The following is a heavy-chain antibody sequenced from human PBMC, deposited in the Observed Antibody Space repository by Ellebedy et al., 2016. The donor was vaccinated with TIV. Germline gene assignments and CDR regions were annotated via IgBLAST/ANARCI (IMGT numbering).Heavy chain of an antibody. CDR1: GFTFSGYA. CDR3: ARKSPYDMDV. Sequence: GESLKISXAASGFTFSGYAMRWVRQAPGKGLEWVSSIGPTGGDTYYADSVRGRFTISRDGSKNTLYLQMESLRPEDTAIYYCARKSPYDMDVWGQGTTVTVSS. J-gene: IGHJ6*02. V-gene: IGHV3-23*01. CDR2: IGPTGGDT.